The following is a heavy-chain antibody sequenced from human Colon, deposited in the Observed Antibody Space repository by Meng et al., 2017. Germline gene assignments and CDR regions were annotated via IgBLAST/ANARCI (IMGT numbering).Heavy chain of an antibody. Sequence: QGQWQESGPGLGKPSGTLSLTCAVSGGSISSSNWWRWVRQPPGKGLEWIGEIYHSGSTNYNPSLKSRVTISVDKSKNQFSLKLSSVTAADTAVYYCASGRKYCSSTSCYGQFDYWGQGTLVTVSS. D-gene: IGHD2-2*01. CDR2: IYHSGST. CDR3: ASGRKYCSSTSCYGQFDY. CDR1: GGSISSSNW. V-gene: IGHV4-4*02. J-gene: IGHJ4*02.